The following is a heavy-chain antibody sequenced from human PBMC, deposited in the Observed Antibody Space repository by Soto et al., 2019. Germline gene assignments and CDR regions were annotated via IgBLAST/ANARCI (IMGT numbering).Heavy chain of an antibody. V-gene: IGHV3-7*04. Sequence: EVQLVESGGGLVQPGGSLRLSCAASGFTFSGYWMTWVRQAPGKGLDWVANIKQDGSEKYYVDSVKGRFTISRDNAKNSLYLQMNSLRAEDTAVYYCARGGGLDPWGQGTLVTVSS. CDR1: GFTFSGYW. CDR3: ARGGGLDP. D-gene: IGHD3-16*01. CDR2: IKQDGSEK. J-gene: IGHJ5*02.